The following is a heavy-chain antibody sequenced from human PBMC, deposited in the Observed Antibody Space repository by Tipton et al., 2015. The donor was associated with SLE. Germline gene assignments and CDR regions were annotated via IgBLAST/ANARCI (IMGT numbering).Heavy chain of an antibody. J-gene: IGHJ6*02. CDR1: GGSIRSSSYY. Sequence: TLSLTCTVSGGSIRSSSYYWGWIRQPPGKGLEWIGNIYYTGSTYQNPSLKSRVTISVDASKNQFSLKLSSVTAADTAVYYCARGAGYGDYAWGSRCMDVWGQGTTVTVSS. D-gene: IGHD4-17*01. V-gene: IGHV4-39*07. CDR3: ARGAGYGDYAWGSRCMDV. CDR2: IYYTGST.